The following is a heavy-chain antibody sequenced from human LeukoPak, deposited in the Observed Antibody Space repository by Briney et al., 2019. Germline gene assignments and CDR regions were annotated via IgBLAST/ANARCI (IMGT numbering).Heavy chain of an antibody. D-gene: IGHD3-16*01. J-gene: IGHJ4*02. V-gene: IGHV4-59*01. Sequence: SETLSLTCTVTGGSMSDYKWSWIRQSPGKGLEWIGYIYHSGTTNYNPSLKSRVAISIDTSKNQFSLNLSSVTPADTAVYYCARDLRGPTFAFDYWGQGTLVTVSS. CDR2: IYHSGTT. CDR3: ARDLRGPTFAFDY. CDR1: GGSMSDYK.